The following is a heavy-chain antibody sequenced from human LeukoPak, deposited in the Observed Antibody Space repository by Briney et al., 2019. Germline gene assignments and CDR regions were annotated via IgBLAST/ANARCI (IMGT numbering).Heavy chain of an antibody. J-gene: IGHJ4*02. Sequence: ASVKVSCKASGYTLTHYYMNWVRQAPGQGLEWVGWMYPNSGNTGYAQKIQGRLTMTRNTSISTAYMGLSSVRSEDTSVYDCARGYTDSSGYYYFDYWGQGTLVTVSS. D-gene: IGHD3-22*01. CDR3: ARGYTDSSGYYYFDY. CDR1: GYTLTHYY. CDR2: MYPNSGNT. V-gene: IGHV1-8*01.